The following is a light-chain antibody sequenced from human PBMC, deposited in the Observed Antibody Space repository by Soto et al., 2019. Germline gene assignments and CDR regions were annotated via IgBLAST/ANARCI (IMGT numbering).Light chain of an antibody. Sequence: EIVMTQSPATLSVSPGERATLSCRASQSVSRNLAWYQQKPGQAPRLLIYAASTRATGIPARLSGSGSGTEFTLTISSLQSEDFAVYYCQQYNSCWYTFGRGTKLEIK. CDR1: QSVSRN. CDR2: AAS. CDR3: QQYNSCWYT. J-gene: IGKJ2*01. V-gene: IGKV3-15*01.